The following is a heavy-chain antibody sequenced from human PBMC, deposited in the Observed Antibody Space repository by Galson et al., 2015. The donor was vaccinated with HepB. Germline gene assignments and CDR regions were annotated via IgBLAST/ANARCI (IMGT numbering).Heavy chain of an antibody. Sequence: QSGAEVKKPGESLKISCKGSGYSFTSYWIGWVRQMPGKGLEWMGIIYPGDSHTRYSPSFQGQVTISVDRSISTAYPQWSSLKASDTAIYYCARSGTSFWYFDYWGRGTLVTVSS. D-gene: IGHD2-2*01. CDR1: GYSFTSYW. CDR2: IYPGDSHT. CDR3: ARSGTSFWYFDY. V-gene: IGHV5-51*01. J-gene: IGHJ4*02.